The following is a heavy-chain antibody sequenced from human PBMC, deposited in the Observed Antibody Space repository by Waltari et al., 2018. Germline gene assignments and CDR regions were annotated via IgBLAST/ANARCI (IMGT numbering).Heavy chain of an antibody. D-gene: IGHD6-13*01. J-gene: IGHJ4*02. Sequence: EVQLLESGGGLVQPGGSLRLSCAASGFTFSRYAMSWVRQAPGKGRWWVSAISGSGGSTYYADSVKGRFTISRDNSKNTLYLQMNSLRAEDTAVYYCAKWALAAAGFDYWGQGTLVTVSS. CDR1: GFTFSRYA. CDR3: AKWALAAAGFDY. V-gene: IGHV3-23*01. CDR2: ISGSGGST.